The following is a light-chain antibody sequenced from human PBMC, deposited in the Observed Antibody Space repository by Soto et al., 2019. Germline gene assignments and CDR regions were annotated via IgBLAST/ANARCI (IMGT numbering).Light chain of an antibody. Sequence: QSVLTQPASVSGSPGQSITIPCTGTSSDVGTYNYVSWYQQHSGKAPKLMIYEVSNRPSGVSNRFSGSKSGNTASLTISGLQAEDEADYYCSAYTSSLTLYVFGSGTKVT. CDR3: SAYTSSLTLYV. V-gene: IGLV2-14*01. J-gene: IGLJ1*01. CDR2: EVS. CDR1: SSDVGTYNY.